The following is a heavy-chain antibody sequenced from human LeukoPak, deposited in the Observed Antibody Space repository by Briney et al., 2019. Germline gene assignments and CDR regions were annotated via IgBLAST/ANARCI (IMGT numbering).Heavy chain of an antibody. CDR1: GGSISSSSYH. CDR2: MYYRGTT. CDR3: AREYSRSVVAGSRPDL. V-gene: IGHV4-39*02. D-gene: IGHD2-21*01. J-gene: IGHJ4*02. Sequence: NPSETLALTCSVSGGSISSSSYHWGWIRQSPGKGLEWIGSMYYRGTTYENSSLNSRLTLSIDTSNNQFSLKLTSVTAADTAVYFCAREYSRSVVAGSRPDLWGQGLLVTVSS.